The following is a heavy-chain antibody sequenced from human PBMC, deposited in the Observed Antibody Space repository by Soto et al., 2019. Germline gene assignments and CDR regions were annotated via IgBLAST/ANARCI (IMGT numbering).Heavy chain of an antibody. Sequence: GGSLRLSCAASGFTFSNAWMSWVRQAPGKGLEWVGRIKSKTDGGTTDYAAPVKGRFTISRDDSKNTLYLQMNSLKTEDTAVYYCTTDDESAYYYDSSGLDYWGQGTLVTVSS. CDR1: GFTFSNAW. CDR2: IKSKTDGGTT. CDR3: TTDDESAYYYDSSGLDY. J-gene: IGHJ4*02. D-gene: IGHD3-22*01. V-gene: IGHV3-15*01.